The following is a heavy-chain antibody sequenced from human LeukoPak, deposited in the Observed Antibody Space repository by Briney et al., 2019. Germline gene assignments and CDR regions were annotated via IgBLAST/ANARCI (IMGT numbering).Heavy chain of an antibody. J-gene: IGHJ4*02. Sequence: ASVKVSCKASGYTFTSYDINWVRQATGQGLEWMGWMNPNSGNTGYAQKFQGRVTITRNTSISTAYMELSSLRSEDTAFYYCARGRGCTSTTCPYYFDYWGQGTLVTVSS. CDR2: MNPNSGNT. V-gene: IGHV1-8*03. D-gene: IGHD2-2*01. CDR3: ARGRGCTSTTCPYYFDY. CDR1: GYTFTSYD.